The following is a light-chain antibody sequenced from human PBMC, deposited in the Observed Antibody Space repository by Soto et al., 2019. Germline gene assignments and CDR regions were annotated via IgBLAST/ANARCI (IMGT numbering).Light chain of an antibody. Sequence: DIEMTQSPSSLSASVGDRVTITCRASQSISSYLNWYQKKPGKAPKLLIYAASSLQSGVPSRLSGGGYGTDLTITISSMKSEDFAVYYCQQYIRWPLTFGGGTKVDIK. CDR3: QQYIRWPLT. CDR1: QSISSY. CDR2: AAS. J-gene: IGKJ4*01. V-gene: IGKV1-39*01.